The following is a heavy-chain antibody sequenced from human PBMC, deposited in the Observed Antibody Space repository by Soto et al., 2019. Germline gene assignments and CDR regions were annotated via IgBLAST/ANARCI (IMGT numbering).Heavy chain of an antibody. CDR2: IYSGGNT. V-gene: IGHV3-66*01. CDR3: ARDQWQLDRLRGYDI. D-gene: IGHD1-1*01. CDR1: GFTVSTNY. Sequence: EVQLVESGGGLVQPGGSLRLSCVASGFTVSTNYMNWVRQAPGKGLEWVSVIYSGGNTYYADSVKGRFTISRDNSKNTLYLQMDSLRVEDTAVYYCARDQWQLDRLRGYDIWGQGTMVTVSS. J-gene: IGHJ3*02.